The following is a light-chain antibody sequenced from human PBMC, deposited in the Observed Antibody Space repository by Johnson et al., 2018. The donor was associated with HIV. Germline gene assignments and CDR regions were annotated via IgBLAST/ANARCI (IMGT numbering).Light chain of an antibody. CDR3: GTWDASLSVNV. Sequence: HSVLTQPPSVSAAPGQKVTISCSGSSSNIGNNYVSWFQHLPGAAPKLLIYDNDRRPSGVPDRFSGSKSGTSATLDITGLQSGDEADYYCGTWDASLSVNVFGPGTKVTVL. CDR2: DND. V-gene: IGLV1-51*02. J-gene: IGLJ1*01. CDR1: SSNIGNNY.